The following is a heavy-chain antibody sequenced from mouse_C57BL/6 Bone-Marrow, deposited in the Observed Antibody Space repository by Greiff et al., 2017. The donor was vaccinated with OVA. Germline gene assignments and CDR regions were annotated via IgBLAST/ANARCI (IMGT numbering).Heavy chain of an antibody. Sequence: QVQLKESGAELVKPGASVKISCKASGYAFSSYWMNWVKQRPGKGLEWIGQIYPGDGDTTYNGKFKGKATLTADKSSSTAYMQLSSLTSEDSSVYFCARWELRRLGRDYWGQGTTLTVSS. V-gene: IGHV1-80*01. CDR2: IYPGDGDT. D-gene: IGHD2-4*01. CDR3: ARWELRRLGRDY. CDR1: GYAFSSYW. J-gene: IGHJ2*01.